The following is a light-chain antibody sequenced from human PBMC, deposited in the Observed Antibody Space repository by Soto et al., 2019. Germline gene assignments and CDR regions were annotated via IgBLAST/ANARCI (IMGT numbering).Light chain of an antibody. V-gene: IGLV1-40*01. Sequence: QSVLTQPPSVSGAPGQTVTISCTGSTSNIGAGYDVHWYQQLPGTAPRLLISSHNNRPSGVPDRFFGYKSGTSASLTIIGLQAEDEADYYCQSYDSSRSGSGVFGGGTKLTVL. J-gene: IGLJ3*02. CDR3: QSYDSSRSGSGV. CDR2: SHN. CDR1: TSNIGAGYD.